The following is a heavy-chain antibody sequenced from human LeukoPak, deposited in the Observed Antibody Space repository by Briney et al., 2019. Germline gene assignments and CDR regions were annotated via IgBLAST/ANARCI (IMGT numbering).Heavy chain of an antibody. Sequence: PGGSLRLSCAASGFTFSSYSTNWVRQAPGKGLEWVSSISSSSSYIYYADSVKGRFTISRDNAKNSLYLQMNSLRAEDTAMYYCARVEMATIVHYWGQGTLVTVSS. CDR3: ARVEMATIVHY. J-gene: IGHJ4*02. V-gene: IGHV3-21*01. CDR2: ISSSSSYI. D-gene: IGHD5-24*01. CDR1: GFTFSSYS.